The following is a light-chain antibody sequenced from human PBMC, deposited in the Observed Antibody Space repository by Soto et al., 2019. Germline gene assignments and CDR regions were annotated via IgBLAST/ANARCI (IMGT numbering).Light chain of an antibody. V-gene: IGKV1-39*01. CDR3: QQSFSTPRT. Sequence: VLVTLSPSSLSASVGCRVTILCRASQTISDFLNWYQLKQGKAPKLLIYAASTLHSGVPSRFSGSGSGTDFNLTISRLQPEDFATYTCQQSFSTPRTFGQGTKVDIK. CDR1: QTISDF. J-gene: IGKJ1*01. CDR2: AAS.